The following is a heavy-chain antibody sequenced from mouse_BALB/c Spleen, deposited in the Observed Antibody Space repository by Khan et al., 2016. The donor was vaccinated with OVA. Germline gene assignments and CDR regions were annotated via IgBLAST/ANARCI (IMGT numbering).Heavy chain of an antibody. Sequence: QVQLQQPGAELVKPGTSVKLSCKASGYTFTSYYLYWVKKRPGQGFEWIGWINPSNGGTIFNEKFKTKVTLTVDKSSSTAYLQLSSLTSEDSAVYYCTRSAYGEPCAYWGPGALVTVSA. CDR3: TRSAYGEPCAY. CDR1: GYTFTSYY. D-gene: IGHD1-1*02. J-gene: IGHJ3*01. V-gene: IGHV1S81*02. CDR2: INPSNGGT.